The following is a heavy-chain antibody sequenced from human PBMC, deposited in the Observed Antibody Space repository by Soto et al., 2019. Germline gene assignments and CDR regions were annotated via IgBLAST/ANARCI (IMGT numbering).Heavy chain of an antibody. CDR1: GYTFTGYY. CDR3: ARGGGVGPAEPSWIVNWFDP. Sequence: GASVKVSCKASGYTFTGYYMHWVRQAPGQGLEWMGWINPNSGGTNYAQKFQGWVTMTRDTSISTAYMELSRLRSDDTAVYYCARGGGVGPAEPSWIVNWFDPWGQGTLVTVSS. D-gene: IGHD2-2*03. V-gene: IGHV1-2*04. J-gene: IGHJ5*02. CDR2: INPNSGGT.